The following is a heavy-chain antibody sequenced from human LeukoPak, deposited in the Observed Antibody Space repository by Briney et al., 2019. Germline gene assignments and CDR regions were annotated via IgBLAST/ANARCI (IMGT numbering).Heavy chain of an antibody. CDR3: AREKAAADAFDI. Sequence: ASVKVSCKASGYTFTGYYMHWVRQAPGQGLEWMGWINPNSGGTNYAQKFQGRVTMTRDTSISTAYMELSRLRSDGTAVYYCAREKAAADAFDIWGQGTMVTVSS. J-gene: IGHJ3*02. V-gene: IGHV1-2*02. CDR2: INPNSGGT. CDR1: GYTFTGYY. D-gene: IGHD6-13*01.